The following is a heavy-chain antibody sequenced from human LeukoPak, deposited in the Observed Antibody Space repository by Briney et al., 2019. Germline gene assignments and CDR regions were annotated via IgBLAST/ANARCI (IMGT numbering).Heavy chain of an antibody. Sequence: SETLSLTYTVSGGSISSYYWSWIRQPPGKGLEWIGYIYYSGSTNYNPSLKSRVTISVDTSKNQFSLKLSSVTAADTAVYYCAREDYYDSSGYYRFDIWGQGTMVTVSS. CDR2: IYYSGST. J-gene: IGHJ3*02. D-gene: IGHD3-22*01. CDR3: AREDYYDSSGYYRFDI. V-gene: IGHV4-59*01. CDR1: GGSISSYY.